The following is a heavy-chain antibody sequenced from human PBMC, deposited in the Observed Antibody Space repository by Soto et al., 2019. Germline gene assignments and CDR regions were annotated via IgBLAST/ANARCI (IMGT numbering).Heavy chain of an antibody. Sequence: SVEVTCKDSGYTFTSYGSSWVRQDTGQGLEWMGWISAYNGNPNYAQKLQGRVTMTTDTSTSTAYMELRSLRSDDTAVYYCARTEAIAAQDYYYYGMDVWGQGTTVT. V-gene: IGHV1-18*01. CDR1: GYTFTSYG. J-gene: IGHJ6*02. D-gene: IGHD6-6*01. CDR3: ARTEAIAAQDYYYYGMDV. CDR2: ISAYNGNP.